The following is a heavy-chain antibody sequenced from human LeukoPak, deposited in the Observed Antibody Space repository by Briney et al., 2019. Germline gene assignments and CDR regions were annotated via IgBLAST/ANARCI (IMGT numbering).Heavy chain of an antibody. V-gene: IGHV3-11*06. D-gene: IGHD3-10*01. CDR2: ISSSSSYI. J-gene: IGHJ4*02. CDR3: ARDYYGSGSYYTPSFDY. Sequence: GGSLRLSCAASGFTFSDYYMSWIRQAPGKGLEWVSSISSSSSYIYYADSVKGRFTISRDNAKNSLYLQMNSLRAEDTAVYYCARDYYGSGSYYTPSFDYWGQGTLVTVSS. CDR1: GFTFSDYY.